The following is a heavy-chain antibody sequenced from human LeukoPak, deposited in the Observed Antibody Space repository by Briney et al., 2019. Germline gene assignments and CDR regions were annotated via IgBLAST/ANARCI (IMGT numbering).Heavy chain of an antibody. CDR3: ARGNRPYGEHEAFDI. CDR2: INHSGST. V-gene: IGHV4-34*01. CDR1: GVSFSGYY. Sequence: KSSETLSLTCAVYGVSFSGYYWSWIRQPPGKGLEWIGEINHSGSTNYNPSLKSRVTISVDTSKNQFSLKLSSVTAADTAVYYCARGNRPYGEHEAFDIWGHGATVTVSP. D-gene: IGHD3-10*01. J-gene: IGHJ3*02.